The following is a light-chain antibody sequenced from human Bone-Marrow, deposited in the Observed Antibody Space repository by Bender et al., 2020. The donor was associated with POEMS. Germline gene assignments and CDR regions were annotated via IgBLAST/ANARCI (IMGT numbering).Light chain of an antibody. CDR2: QDT. CDR1: KLGEEY. J-gene: IGLJ2*01. CDR3: QSWGSNTAV. Sequence: SYELTQPPSVSVSPGQTATITCSGEKLGEEYACWYQQKPGQSPVVVIYQDTKRPSGIPERFSGSTSGNTASLTISGTQTMNEAEEDCQSWGSNTAVFGGGTKLTVL. V-gene: IGLV3-1*01.